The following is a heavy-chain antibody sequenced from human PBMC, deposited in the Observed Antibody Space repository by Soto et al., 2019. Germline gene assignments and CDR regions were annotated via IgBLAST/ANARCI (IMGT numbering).Heavy chain of an antibody. V-gene: IGHV3-21*01. D-gene: IGHD1-1*01. CDR1: GFTFTTYD. Sequence: EVQLVESGGGLVKPGGSLRLSCAASGFTFTTYDMNWVRQAPGKGLECVSSITTTSRYIYYADLVRGRFTISRDNAKNSLVLQMDSLSAADTAVYYCARSGTAPMLIHNCFHTWGQGTLVTISS. CDR3: ARSGTAPMLIHNCFHT. J-gene: IGHJ5*02. CDR2: ITTTSRYI.